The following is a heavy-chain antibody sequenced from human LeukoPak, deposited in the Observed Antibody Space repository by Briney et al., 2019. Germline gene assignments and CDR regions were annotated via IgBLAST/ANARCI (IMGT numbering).Heavy chain of an antibody. J-gene: IGHJ4*02. V-gene: IGHV3-23*01. Sequence: GGTLTLSCAASGLTFSSYGMSWVRQTPGKGLEWVSGISGSGGSTYYADSVKGRFTISRDNSKNTLYLQMNSLRAEDTAVYYCARDDYGETFDYWGQGTLVTVSS. CDR1: GLTFSSYG. CDR2: ISGSGGST. CDR3: ARDDYGETFDY. D-gene: IGHD4-17*01.